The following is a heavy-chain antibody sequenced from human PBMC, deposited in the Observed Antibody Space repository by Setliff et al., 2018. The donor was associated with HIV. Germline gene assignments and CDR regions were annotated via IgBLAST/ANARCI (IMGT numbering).Heavy chain of an antibody. D-gene: IGHD2-2*01. J-gene: IGHJ4*02. CDR3: ARDLQGRVVPGAIAY. CDR1: GGSFSEYY. CDR2: ISGSGLYM. V-gene: IGHV3-11*04. Sequence: LSLTCAVYGGSFSEYYWSWVRQAPGKGLEWVSSISGSGLYMYYADSVKGRFTISRDNAKKSLHLEMNGLRAEDTAVYYCARDLQGRVVPGAIAYWGQGTLVTVSS.